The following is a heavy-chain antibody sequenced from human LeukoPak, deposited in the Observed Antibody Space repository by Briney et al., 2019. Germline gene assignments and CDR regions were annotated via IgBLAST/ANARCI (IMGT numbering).Heavy chain of an antibody. D-gene: IGHD6-13*01. CDR3: ARLVLSRTWFDDF. Sequence: GGSLRLSCAASGFTFSSYWMSWVRQALGKGLEWVANIKGDGSAKYYVDSVKGRFTITRDNAKSSPFLQMNSLRAEDTAVYYCARLVLSRTWFDDFWGQGTLVTVSS. V-gene: IGHV3-7*01. CDR2: IKGDGSAK. CDR1: GFTFSSYW. J-gene: IGHJ4*02.